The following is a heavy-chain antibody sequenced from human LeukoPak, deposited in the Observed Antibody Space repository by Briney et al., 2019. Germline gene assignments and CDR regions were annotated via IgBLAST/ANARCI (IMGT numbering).Heavy chain of an antibody. D-gene: IGHD6-19*01. CDR1: GFTFSSYG. J-gene: IGHJ4*02. V-gene: IGHV3-30*02. Sequence: GGSLRLSCAASGFTFSSYGMYWVRQAPGKGLEWVAFIRYDGSNKYYADSVKGRFTISRDNSKNTLYLQMNSLRAEDTAVYYCARSAISSGSYYFDYWGQGTLVTVSS. CDR2: IRYDGSNK. CDR3: ARSAISSGSYYFDY.